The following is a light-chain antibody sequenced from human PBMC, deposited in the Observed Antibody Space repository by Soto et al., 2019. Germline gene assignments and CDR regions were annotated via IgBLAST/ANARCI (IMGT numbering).Light chain of an antibody. V-gene: IGKV4-1*01. Sequence: DIVMTQSPDSLAVSLGERATINCKSSRSVLYSSNNKNYLVWYQQKSGQPPKLLISWASIRESGVPDRFSGSGSGTDFTLTICSLQAEDVAVYYCQQYYSTPPTFGQGTKVEI. CDR1: RSVLYSSNNKNY. CDR3: QQYYSTPPT. CDR2: WAS. J-gene: IGKJ1*01.